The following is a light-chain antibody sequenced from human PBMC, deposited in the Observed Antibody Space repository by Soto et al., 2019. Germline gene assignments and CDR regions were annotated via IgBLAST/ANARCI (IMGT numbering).Light chain of an antibody. CDR3: CSYAGSYTLV. CDR2: GVS. CDR1: SSDVGAYAY. V-gene: IGLV2-11*01. Sequence: QSALTQPRSVSGSPRQSVTISCTGTSSDVGAYAYVSWYQQHPGKAPKLVIYGVSNRPSGVPDRFSGSKSGHTASLTISGLQAEDEADYYCCSYAGSYTLVFGTGTKLTVL. J-gene: IGLJ1*01.